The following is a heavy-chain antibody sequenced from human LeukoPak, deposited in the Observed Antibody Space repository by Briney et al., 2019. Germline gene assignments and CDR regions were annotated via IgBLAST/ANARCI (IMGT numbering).Heavy chain of an antibody. CDR3: ARRVIMSAAGVPDTWLDP. CDR2: ISYSGGT. J-gene: IGHJ5*02. V-gene: IGHV4-59*08. CDR1: GGSISSYY. D-gene: IGHD2-15*01. Sequence: SETLSLTCTVSGGSISSYYWSWIRQPPGKGLEWVGHISYSGGTKYNPSLQSRVTISIDTSKNQLSLNLSSVTAADTAVYYCARRVIMSAAGVPDTWLDPWGQGILVTVSS.